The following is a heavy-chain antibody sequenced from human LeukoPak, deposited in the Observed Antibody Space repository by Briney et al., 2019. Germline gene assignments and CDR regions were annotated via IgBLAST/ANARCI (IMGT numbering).Heavy chain of an antibody. CDR3: ARNEYDSSGYGKYYFDY. V-gene: IGHV1-69*13. CDR1: GYTFTSYH. D-gene: IGHD3-22*01. J-gene: IGHJ4*02. CDR2: IIPIFGTA. Sequence: WASVKVSCKASGYTFTSYHINWVRQAPGQGLEWMGGIIPIFGTANYAQKFQGRVTITADESTSTAYMELSSLRSEDTAVYYCARNEYDSSGYGKYYFDYWGQGTLVTVSS.